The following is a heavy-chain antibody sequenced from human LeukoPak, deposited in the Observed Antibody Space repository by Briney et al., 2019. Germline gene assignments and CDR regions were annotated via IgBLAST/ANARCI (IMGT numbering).Heavy chain of an antibody. D-gene: IGHD6-19*01. J-gene: IGHJ4*02. CDR3: ARLSIVVAGGDYLDY. Sequence: GESLKISCMCSGYSFTNYWITWVRQMPGKGLEWMGRIDPSDSYTNYSPSFQGHVTISADKSISTAYLQWSSLKASDTAMYYCARLSIVVAGGDYLDYWGQGTLVTVSS. V-gene: IGHV5-10-1*01. CDR1: GYSFTNYW. CDR2: IDPSDSYT.